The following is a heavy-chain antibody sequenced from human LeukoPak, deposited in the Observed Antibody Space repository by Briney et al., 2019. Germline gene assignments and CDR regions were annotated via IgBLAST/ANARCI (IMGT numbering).Heavy chain of an antibody. J-gene: IGHJ5*02. CDR1: GGTFSSYA. CDR2: IIPIFGTA. V-gene: IGHV1-69*01. D-gene: IGHD5-18*01. CDR3: ASSGYSYGHNWFDP. Sequence: ASVKVSCKASGGTFSSYAISWVRLAPGQGLEWMGGIIPIFGTANYAQKFQGRVTITADESTSTAYMELSSLRSEDTAVYYCASSGYSYGHNWFDPWGQGTLVTVSS.